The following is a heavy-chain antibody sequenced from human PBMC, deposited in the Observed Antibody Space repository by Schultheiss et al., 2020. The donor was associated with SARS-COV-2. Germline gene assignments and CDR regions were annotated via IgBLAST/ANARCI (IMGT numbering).Heavy chain of an antibody. Sequence: SETLSLTCAVYGGSFSGYYWSWIRQPPGKGLEWIGEINHSGSTNYNPSLKSRVTISIDTSKNQFSLKLSSVTAADTAVYYCARFCGGDCLFYYWGQGTLVTVSS. CDR2: INHSGST. J-gene: IGHJ4*02. V-gene: IGHV4-34*01. CDR1: GGSFSGYY. CDR3: ARFCGGDCLFYY. D-gene: IGHD2-21*01.